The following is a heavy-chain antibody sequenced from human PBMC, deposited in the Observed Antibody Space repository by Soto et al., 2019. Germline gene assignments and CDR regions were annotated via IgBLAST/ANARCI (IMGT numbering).Heavy chain of an antibody. CDR1: RYICTAYF. CDR2: INPNKGAT. D-gene: IGHD1-1*01. CDR3: ASHDPGARFDP. J-gene: IGHJ5*02. Sequence: QVQLVQSGAEVKKPGASVKVSCKAPRYICTAYFMHWVRQAPGQGLEWMGWINPNKGATHYGLSFQGRVTMTRDTSISTAYMELSSLRSDDTAVYYCASHDPGARFDPWGQGTLVIVSS. V-gene: IGHV1-2*02.